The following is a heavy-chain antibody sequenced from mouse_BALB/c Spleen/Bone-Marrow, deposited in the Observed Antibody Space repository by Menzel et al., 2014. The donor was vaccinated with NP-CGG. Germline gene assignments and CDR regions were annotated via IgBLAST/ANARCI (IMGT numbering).Heavy chain of an antibody. Sequence: EVQLVESGGGLVKSGGSLKLSCAASGFTFNSYGMSWVRQTPEKRLEWVATISGGGSYTFYPDSVKERFTISRDNAKNNLYLQLSSLRSEDTALYYCARHAYYDQTEVSFVYWGQGTPVTVSA. CDR2: ISGGGSYT. D-gene: IGHD2-4*01. V-gene: IGHV5-9-2*01. CDR1: GFTFNSYG. CDR3: ARHAYYDQTEVSFVY. J-gene: IGHJ3*01.